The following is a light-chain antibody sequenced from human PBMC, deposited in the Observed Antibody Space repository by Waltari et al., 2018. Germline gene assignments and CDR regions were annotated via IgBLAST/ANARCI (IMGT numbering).Light chain of an antibody. J-gene: IGKJ2*01. CDR2: GAS. V-gene: IGKV3-20*01. Sequence: SCRASQTLSNNYLAWYQQKPGQAPRLLIYGASSRAAGIPDRFSGSGSGTYFTLTISRLEPDDFAMYYCQQYGSSVLYTFGQGTKLEIK. CDR1: QTLSNNY. CDR3: QQYGSSVLYT.